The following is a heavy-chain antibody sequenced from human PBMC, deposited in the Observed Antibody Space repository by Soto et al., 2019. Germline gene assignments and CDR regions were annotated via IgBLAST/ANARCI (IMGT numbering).Heavy chain of an antibody. CDR1: GGSVSSSNW. CDR3: ARVPGVVVSADDAFDI. V-gene: IGHV4-4*02. CDR2: IYHSGSA. J-gene: IGHJ3*02. Sequence: QVQLQESGPGLVKPSGTLSLTCAVSGGSVSSSNWWSWVRQSPGKVLEWMGEIYHSGSAHYNPSLKSRATISLDKSKNQFSLRLTSVTAADTAVYYCARVPGVVVSADDAFDIWGPGTRVIVSS. D-gene: IGHD2-21*02.